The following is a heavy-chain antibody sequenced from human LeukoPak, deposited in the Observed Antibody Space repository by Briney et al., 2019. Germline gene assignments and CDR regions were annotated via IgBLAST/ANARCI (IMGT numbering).Heavy chain of an antibody. CDR2: IWYDGSNK. J-gene: IGHJ3*02. Sequence: GGSLRLSCAASGFTFSSYGMHWVRQAPGKGLEWVAVIWYDGSNKYYADSVKGRFTISRDNSKNTLYLRMNSLRAEDTAVYYCARDRSGYSDAFDIWGQGTMVTVSS. CDR1: GFTFSSYG. V-gene: IGHV3-33*01. CDR3: ARDRSGYSDAFDI. D-gene: IGHD6-13*01.